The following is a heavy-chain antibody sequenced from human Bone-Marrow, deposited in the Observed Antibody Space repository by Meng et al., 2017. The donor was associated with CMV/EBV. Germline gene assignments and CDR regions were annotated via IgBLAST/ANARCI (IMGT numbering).Heavy chain of an antibody. CDR3: ARYNEQVGAMDC. CDR2: IGPAGDT. D-gene: IGHD3-10*01. Sequence: GGSLRLPCAASGFTFSSYDMHWVRQATGKALVWVSGIGPAGDTYYPDSVKGRFTISREDAKNSFYLQMNSLTVGDTAVYFCARYNEQVGAMDCWGQGTLVTVSS. J-gene: IGHJ4*02. V-gene: IGHV3-13*01. CDR1: GFTFSSYD.